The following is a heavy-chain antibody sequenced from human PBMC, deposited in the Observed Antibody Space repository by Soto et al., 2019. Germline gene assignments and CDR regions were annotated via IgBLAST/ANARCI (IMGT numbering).Heavy chain of an antibody. CDR3: ARGLGDSSGYFYFDS. D-gene: IGHD3-22*01. Sequence: QVQLVQSGAEVKKPGSSVNVSCQASGGIFRSFAMTWLRQAPGQGLEWLGGINPILGTPNYAQNFRDRLTIVADESTITAYMLRSSLHSDDTALYFCARGLGDSSGYFYFDSWGQGTLVTVSS. CDR2: INPILGTP. V-gene: IGHV1-69*01. J-gene: IGHJ4*02. CDR1: GGIFRSFA.